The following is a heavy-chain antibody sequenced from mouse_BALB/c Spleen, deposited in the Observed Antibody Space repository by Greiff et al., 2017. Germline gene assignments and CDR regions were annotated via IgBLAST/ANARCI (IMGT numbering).Heavy chain of an antibody. CDR1: GFSFTSYG. CDR2: IWAGGST. CDR3: ARDSYGSSYGGY. J-gene: IGHJ3*01. D-gene: IGHD1-1*01. Sequence: VKLVESGPGLVAPSQCLSLSCTASGFSFTSYGVYWVRQPPGKGLEWLGVIWAGGSTNYYPALMFRLCISKDNSKSQVFLKMNSLQTDDTAMYYGARDSYGSSYGGYWGQGTLVTVSA. V-gene: IGHV2-9*02.